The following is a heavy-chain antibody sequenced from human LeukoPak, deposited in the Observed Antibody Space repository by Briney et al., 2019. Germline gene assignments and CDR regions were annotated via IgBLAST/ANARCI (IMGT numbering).Heavy chain of an antibody. J-gene: IGHJ6*02. V-gene: IGHV3-30-3*01. CDR2: VSYDGSNK. CDR1: GFTFSSYA. Sequence: PGGSLRLSCAASGFTFSSYAMHWVRQAPGKGLEWVAVVSYDGSNKYYADSVKGRFTISRDNSKNTLYLQMNSLRAEDTAVYYCARGYCSSTSCYDYYYYGMDVWGQGTTVTVSS. CDR3: ARGYCSSTSCYDYYYYGMDV. D-gene: IGHD2-2*01.